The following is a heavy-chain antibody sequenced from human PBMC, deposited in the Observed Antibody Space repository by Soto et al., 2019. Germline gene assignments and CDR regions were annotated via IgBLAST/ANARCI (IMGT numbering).Heavy chain of an antibody. CDR2: INPNSGGT. J-gene: IGHJ4*02. D-gene: IGHD6-6*01. Sequence: QVQLVQSGAEVKKPGASVKVSCKASGYTFTGYYMHWVRQAPGQGLEWMGWINPNSGGTNYAQKFQGWVTMTRDTSNSTAYMELSRLRSDDTAVYYCAREDSSSSGGYFDYWGQGTLVTVSS. V-gene: IGHV1-2*04. CDR1: GYTFTGYY. CDR3: AREDSSSSGGYFDY.